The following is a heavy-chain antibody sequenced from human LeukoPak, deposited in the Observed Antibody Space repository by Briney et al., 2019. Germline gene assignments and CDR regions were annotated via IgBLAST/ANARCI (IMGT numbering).Heavy chain of an antibody. D-gene: IGHD6-13*01. J-gene: IGHJ4*02. CDR1: GFTSSSYG. V-gene: IGHV3-33*01. Sequence: GRSLRLSCAASGFTSSSYGMHWVRQAPGKGLEWVAVIWYDGSNKYYADSVKGRFTISRDNSKNTQYLQMNSLRAEDTAVYYCARDGGQQLDTPISHFDYWGQGTLVTVSS. CDR3: ARDGGQQLDTPISHFDY. CDR2: IWYDGSNK.